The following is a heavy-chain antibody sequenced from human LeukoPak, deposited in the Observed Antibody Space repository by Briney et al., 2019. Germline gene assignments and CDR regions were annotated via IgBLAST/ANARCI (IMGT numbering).Heavy chain of an antibody. V-gene: IGHV4-4*07. CDR2: IYTRGST. D-gene: IGHD2-15*01. J-gene: IGHJ4*02. CDR1: GGSISTYY. Sequence: SETLSLTCTVSGGSISTYYWSWIRQPAGKGLEWIGRIYTRGSTNYNPSLKTRVTMSIDTSKNQFSLKLSSVTAADTAVYYCARTYWAAYFDYWGQGTLVTVSS. CDR3: ARTYWAAYFDY.